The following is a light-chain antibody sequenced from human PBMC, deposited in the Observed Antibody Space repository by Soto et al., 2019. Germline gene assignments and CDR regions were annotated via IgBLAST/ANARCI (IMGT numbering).Light chain of an antibody. CDR3: QQYTQYPYT. J-gene: IGKJ2*01. CDR1: QTISSS. V-gene: IGKV1-5*03. Sequence: IQLTQSPSTLSASVGERVTVTCRASQTISSSLAWYQQKPGKAPNLLIYKASSLHSGVPSRFSGSGSGTEFPLTISSLQPDDFATYYCQQYTQYPYTFGQGTKLEIK. CDR2: KAS.